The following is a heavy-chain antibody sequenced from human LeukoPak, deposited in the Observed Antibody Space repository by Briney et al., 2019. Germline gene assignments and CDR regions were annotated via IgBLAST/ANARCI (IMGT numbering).Heavy chain of an antibody. Sequence: GGSLRLSCAASGFTFDDYGMSWVRQAPGKGLEWVSAISGSGGSTYYADSVKGRFTISRDNSKNTLYLQMNSLRAEDTAVYYCAKDEAMVRGVIISAFPSVFDYWGQGTLVTVSS. CDR1: GFTFDDYG. CDR3: AKDEAMVRGVIISAFPSVFDY. V-gene: IGHV3-23*01. J-gene: IGHJ4*02. CDR2: ISGSGGST. D-gene: IGHD3-10*01.